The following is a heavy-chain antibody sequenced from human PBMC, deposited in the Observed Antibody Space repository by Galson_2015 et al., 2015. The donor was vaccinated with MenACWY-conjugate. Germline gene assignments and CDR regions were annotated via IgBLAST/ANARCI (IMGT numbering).Heavy chain of an antibody. D-gene: IGHD2-15*01. CDR3: ARAHIPYRVVVPAVTNWFDP. CDR2: VNQSGST. Sequence: IGEVNQSGSTSYNPSLKSRVSMSIDKSKNQFSLNLTSVNAADTAVYYCARAHIPYRVVVPAVTNWFDPWGQGILVVVSS. V-gene: IGHV4-4*02. J-gene: IGHJ5*02.